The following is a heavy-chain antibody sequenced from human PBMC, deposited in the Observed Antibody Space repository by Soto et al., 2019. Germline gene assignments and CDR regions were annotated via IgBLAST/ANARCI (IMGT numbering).Heavy chain of an antibody. J-gene: IGHJ4*02. Sequence: QVQLVESGGGVVQPGRSLRLSCAASGFTFSSYAMHWLRQAPGKGLEWVAVISYDGSNKYYADSVKGRFTISRDNSKNTLYLQMNSLRAEDTAVYYCARGGYSGSYPSDYWGQGTLVTVSS. D-gene: IGHD1-26*01. CDR2: ISYDGSNK. CDR1: GFTFSSYA. V-gene: IGHV3-30-3*01. CDR3: ARGGYSGSYPSDY.